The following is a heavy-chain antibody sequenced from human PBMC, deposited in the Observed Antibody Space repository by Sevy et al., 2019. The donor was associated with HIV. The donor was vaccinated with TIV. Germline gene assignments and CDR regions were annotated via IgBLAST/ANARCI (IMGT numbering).Heavy chain of an antibody. CDR1: GFTFGDYC. D-gene: IGHD6-13*01. Sequence: GGSLRLSCTASGFTFGDYCMSWVRQAPGKGLEWVAFLKSDVYGGTVDYAASVRGRFVISRDDSKTIAYLQMNDLKTEDTGVYYCTRWKAAQSIFDYWGQGALVTVSS. V-gene: IGHV3-49*04. CDR3: TRWKAAQSIFDY. CDR2: LKSDVYGGTV. J-gene: IGHJ4*02.